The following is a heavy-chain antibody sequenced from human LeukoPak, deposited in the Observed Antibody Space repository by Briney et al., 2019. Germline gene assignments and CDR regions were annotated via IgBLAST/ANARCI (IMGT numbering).Heavy chain of an antibody. V-gene: IGHV3-53*01. CDR2: IYSGGST. Sequence: GGSLRLSCAGSGLTFSSYWMHWVRQAPGKGLEWVSVIYSGGSTYYADSVKGRFTISRDNSKNTLYLQMNSLRAEDTAVYYCARDRGSGWPYYYYYGMDVWGQGTTVTVSS. CDR3: ARDRGSGWPYYYYYGMDV. D-gene: IGHD6-19*01. J-gene: IGHJ6*02. CDR1: GLTFSSYW.